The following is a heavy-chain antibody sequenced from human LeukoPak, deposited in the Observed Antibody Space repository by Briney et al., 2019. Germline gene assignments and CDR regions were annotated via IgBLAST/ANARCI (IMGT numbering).Heavy chain of an antibody. CDR2: IKSKTDGGTT. J-gene: IGHJ4*02. CDR1: GFTFSNAW. D-gene: IGHD3-10*01. CDR3: TTADDLVRGVIAFDY. Sequence: GGSLRLSCAASGFTFSNAWMSWVRQAPGKGLEWVGRIKSKTDGGTTDYAAPVKGRFTISRDDSKNTLYLQMNSLKTEDTAVYYCTTADDLVRGVIAFDYWGQGTLVTVSS. V-gene: IGHV3-15*01.